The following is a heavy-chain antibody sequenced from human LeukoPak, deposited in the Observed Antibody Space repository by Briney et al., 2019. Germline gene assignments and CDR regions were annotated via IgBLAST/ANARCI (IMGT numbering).Heavy chain of an antibody. V-gene: IGHV1-2*06. J-gene: IGHJ4*02. CDR2: INPNSGGT. D-gene: IGHD3-10*01. Sequence: ASVKVSFKACVYTFTGYYMHWVRQAPGQGLEWMGRINPNSGGTNYAQKFQGRVTMTRDTSISTAYMELSRLRSDDTAVYYCARAVLHRHFDYWAREPWSPSPQ. CDR3: ARAVLHRHFDY. CDR1: VYTFTGYY.